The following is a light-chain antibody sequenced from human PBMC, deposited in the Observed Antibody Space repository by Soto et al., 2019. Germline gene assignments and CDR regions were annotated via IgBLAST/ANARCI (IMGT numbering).Light chain of an antibody. V-gene: IGLV2-14*03. CDR1: SSDVGGYNY. Sequence: SVLPQPASVSVSPGQSIAISCTGTSSDVGGYNYVSWYQQHPGKAPKLMIYDVNNRPSGVSNRFSGSKSGNTASLTISGLQAEDEADYYCCSYTTSSTYVFGTGTRSPS. CDR3: CSYTTSSTYV. CDR2: DVN. J-gene: IGLJ1*01.